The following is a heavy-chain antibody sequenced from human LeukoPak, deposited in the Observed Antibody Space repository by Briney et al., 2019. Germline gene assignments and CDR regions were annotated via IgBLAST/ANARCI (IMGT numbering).Heavy chain of an antibody. CDR1: GFTFSSYE. V-gene: IGHV3-48*03. CDR2: ISSSGSTI. D-gene: IGHD5-18*01. CDR3: AREGYSYGNNYFDY. Sequence: GGSLRLSCAASGFTFSSYEMNWVRQAPGKGLEWVSYISSSGSTIYYADSVKGRFTISRDNAKNSLYLQMNSLRAEDTAVYYCAREGYSYGNNYFDYWGQGTLDTVSS. J-gene: IGHJ4*02.